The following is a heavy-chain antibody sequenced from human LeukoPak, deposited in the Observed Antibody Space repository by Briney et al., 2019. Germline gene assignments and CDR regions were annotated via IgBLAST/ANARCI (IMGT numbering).Heavy chain of an antibody. CDR3: ARDVVNYDILTGYYYGMDV. Sequence: GGSLRLSCAASGFTFSSYWMSWVRQAPGKGLEWVANIKQDGSEKYYVDSVKGRFTISRDNAKNSLYLQMNSLRAEDTAVYYCARDVVNYDILTGYYYGMDVWGQGTTVTVSS. CDR2: IKQDGSEK. D-gene: IGHD3-9*01. J-gene: IGHJ6*02. CDR1: GFTFSSYW. V-gene: IGHV3-7*01.